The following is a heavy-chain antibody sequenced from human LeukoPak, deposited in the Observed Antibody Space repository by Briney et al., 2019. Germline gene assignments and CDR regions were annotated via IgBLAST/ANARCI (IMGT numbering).Heavy chain of an antibody. V-gene: IGHV1-2*02. J-gene: IGHJ3*02. D-gene: IGHD6-13*01. CDR3: ARGGGPYSSSWYRNAFDI. CDR1: GYTFTGYY. CDR2: INPNSGGT. Sequence: ASVKVSCKASGYTFTGYYMHWVRQAPGQGLEWMGWINPNSGGTNYAQKFQGRVTMTRDTSISTAYMELSRLRSDDTAVYYCARGGGPYSSSWYRNAFDIWGQGTMVTVSS.